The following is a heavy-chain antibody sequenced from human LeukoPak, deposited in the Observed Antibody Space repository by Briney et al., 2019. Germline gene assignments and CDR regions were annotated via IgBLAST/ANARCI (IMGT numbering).Heavy chain of an antibody. CDR2: ISSRSSYT. CDR1: GGTFSDDY. Sequence: GGSLRLSCAASGGTFSDDYMSWIRQTPGKGLEWVSYISSRSSYTKYADSVEGRLTISRDNAKNSLYLQMNSLRAEDTAVYYCARVLSSSWGAYYYYGMDVWGQGTTVTVSS. J-gene: IGHJ6*02. V-gene: IGHV3-11*06. D-gene: IGHD6-13*01. CDR3: ARVLSSSWGAYYYYGMDV.